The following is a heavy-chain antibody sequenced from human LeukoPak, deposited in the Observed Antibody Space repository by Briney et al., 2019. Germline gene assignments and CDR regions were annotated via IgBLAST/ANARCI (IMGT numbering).Heavy chain of an antibody. CDR3: AKELLWFGELLGVDY. Sequence: PGGSLRLSCAASGFTFSSCGMHWVRQAPGKGLEWVAFIRYDGSNKYYADSAKGRFTISRDNSKNTLYLQMNSLGAEDTAVYYCAKELLWFGELLGVDYWGQGTLVTVSS. CDR1: GFTFSSCG. J-gene: IGHJ4*02. V-gene: IGHV3-30*02. D-gene: IGHD3-10*01. CDR2: IRYDGSNK.